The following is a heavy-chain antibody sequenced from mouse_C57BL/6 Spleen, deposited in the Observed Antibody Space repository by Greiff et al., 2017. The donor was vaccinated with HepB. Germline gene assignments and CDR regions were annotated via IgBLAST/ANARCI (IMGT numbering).Heavy chain of an antibody. CDR3: ARHEDYGSPMDY. D-gene: IGHD1-1*01. J-gene: IGHJ4*01. CDR2: ISSGGSYT. V-gene: IGHV5-6*01. CDR1: GFTFSSYG. Sequence: EVKLMESGGDLVKPGGSLKLSCAASGFTFSSYGMSWVRQTPDKRLEWVATISSGGSYTYYPDSVKGRFTISRDNAKNTLYLQMSSLKSEDTAMYYCARHEDYGSPMDYWGQGTSVTVSS.